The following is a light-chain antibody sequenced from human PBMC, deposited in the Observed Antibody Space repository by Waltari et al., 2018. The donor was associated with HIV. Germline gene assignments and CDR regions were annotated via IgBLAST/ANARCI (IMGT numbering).Light chain of an antibody. CDR3: AAWDDSLSGG. J-gene: IGLJ3*02. Sequence: QSVLTQPPSASVTAGQRVTISCSGSSFNLGSNYVYWYQQLPGTAPKLLIYRNNQRPSGVPDRFSGSKSGTSASLAISGLRSEDEADYYCAAWDDSLSGGFGGGTKLTVL. CDR2: RNN. CDR1: SFNLGSNY. V-gene: IGLV1-47*01.